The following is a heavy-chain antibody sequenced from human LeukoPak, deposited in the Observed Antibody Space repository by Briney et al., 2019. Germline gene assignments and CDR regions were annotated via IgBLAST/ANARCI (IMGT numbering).Heavy chain of an antibody. CDR1: GFIFNDYS. CDR3: SKDSVERNGVFDAFDI. D-gene: IGHD2-8*01. V-gene: IGHV3-48*01. Sequence: GGSLRLSCAASGFIFNDYSMNWAPQAPGKGLEWISYIVIDSGNTKYADSVKGHFTISRDNSKNMMYLQINSLRAQKTAVFYFSKDSVERNGVFDAFDIWGQGKMATVAS. CDR2: IVIDSGNT. J-gene: IGHJ3*02.